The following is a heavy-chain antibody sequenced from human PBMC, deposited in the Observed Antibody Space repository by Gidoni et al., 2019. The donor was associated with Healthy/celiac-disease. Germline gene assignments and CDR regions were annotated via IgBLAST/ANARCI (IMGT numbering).Heavy chain of an antibody. Sequence: QVQLVESGGGVVQPGRSLRLSCAASGFTFRSYGMHWVRQAPGKGLEWVAVISYDGSNKYYADSVKGRFTISRDNSKNTLYLQMNSLRAEDTAVYYCAKDRDYYDSSGYYFDYWGQGTLVTVSS. CDR1: GFTFRSYG. V-gene: IGHV3-30*18. CDR2: ISYDGSNK. CDR3: AKDRDYYDSSGYYFDY. D-gene: IGHD3-22*01. J-gene: IGHJ4*02.